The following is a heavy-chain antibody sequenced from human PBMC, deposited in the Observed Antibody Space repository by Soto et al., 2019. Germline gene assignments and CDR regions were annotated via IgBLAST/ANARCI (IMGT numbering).Heavy chain of an antibody. CDR3: ARDSSSTMIVVVPFDY. V-gene: IGHV3-23*01. CDR1: GFTFSSYA. Sequence: GGSLRLSCAASGFTFSSYAMSWVRQAPGKGLEWVSAISGSGGSTYYADSVKGRFTISRDNAKNSLYLQMNSLRAEDTAVYYCARDSSSTMIVVVPFDYWGQGTLVTVSS. D-gene: IGHD3-22*01. J-gene: IGHJ4*02. CDR2: ISGSGGST.